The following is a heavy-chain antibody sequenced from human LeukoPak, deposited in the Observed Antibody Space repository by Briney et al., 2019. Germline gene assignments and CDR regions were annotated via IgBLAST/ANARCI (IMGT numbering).Heavy chain of an antibody. CDR1: GGSISSSSYY. CDR3: ARVRYDFWSGLTDLSYYFDY. V-gene: IGHV4-39*01. Sequence: PSETLSLTCTVSGGSISSSSYYWGWIRQPPGKGLEWIGSIYYSGSTYYNPSLKSRVTISVDTSKNQFSLKLSSVTAADTAVYYCARVRYDFWSGLTDLSYYFDYWGQETLVTVSS. D-gene: IGHD3-3*01. J-gene: IGHJ4*02. CDR2: IYYSGST.